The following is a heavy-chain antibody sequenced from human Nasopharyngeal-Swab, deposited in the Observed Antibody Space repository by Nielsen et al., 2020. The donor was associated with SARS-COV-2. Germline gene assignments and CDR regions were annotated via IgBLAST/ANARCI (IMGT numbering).Heavy chain of an antibody. Sequence: GGPLTLSCAASGFSFSDYYMSWIRQAAGKGLEWISYISSSGGTIYSAASMKGRFTISRDNAKNSLYLQMNSLRAEDSAVYYCAREVDSYDSSGYWSFWGQGTLVTVSS. CDR1: GFSFSDYY. D-gene: IGHD3-22*01. CDR2: ISSSGGTI. V-gene: IGHV3-11*04. J-gene: IGHJ4*02. CDR3: AREVDSYDSSGYWSF.